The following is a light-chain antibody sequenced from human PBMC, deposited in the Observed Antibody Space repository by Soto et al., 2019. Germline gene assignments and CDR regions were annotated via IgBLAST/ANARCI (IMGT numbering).Light chain of an antibody. CDR3: QQYESLPRT. J-gene: IGKJ1*01. V-gene: IGKV1-33*01. CDR2: DAS. Sequence: DIQMTQSPSSLSASVGDSVTITCQATQGINYYLYWYQLKPGKAPKVLIYDASNLETGVPSRFSGSGSGTEFTLTISSLQHEDFATYYCQQYESLPRTFGQGTKVDIK. CDR1: QGINYY.